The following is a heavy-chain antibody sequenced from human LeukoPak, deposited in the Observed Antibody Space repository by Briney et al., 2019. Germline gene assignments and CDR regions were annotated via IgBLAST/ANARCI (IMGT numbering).Heavy chain of an antibody. V-gene: IGHV4-59*01. CDR1: GGSISNYY. D-gene: IGHD1-26*01. CDR3: GGTIEAESWQTRYYAYRIVG. CDR2: IYYSGST. J-gene: IGHJ6*03. Sequence: SETLSLTCPVSGGSISNYYWSWIRQPPGKGLEWIGYIYYSGSTNYNPSLKSRVTISVDPSKKQFSLNLRSVTAADTPGYYCGGTIEAESWQTRYYAYRIVGWGK.